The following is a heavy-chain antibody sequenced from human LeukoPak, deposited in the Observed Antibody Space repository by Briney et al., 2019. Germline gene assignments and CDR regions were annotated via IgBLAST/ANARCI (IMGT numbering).Heavy chain of an antibody. CDR2: ISYDGSNK. J-gene: IGHJ4*02. CDR3: ARVDCSGGSCYLRPFDY. Sequence: PGGSLRLSCAASGFTFSSYAMHWVRQAPGKGLEWVAVISYDGSNKYYADSVKGRFTISRDHSKNTLYLQMNSLRAEDTAVYYCARVDCSGGSCYLRPFDYWGQGTLVTVSS. CDR1: GFTFSSYA. V-gene: IGHV3-30-3*01. D-gene: IGHD2-15*01.